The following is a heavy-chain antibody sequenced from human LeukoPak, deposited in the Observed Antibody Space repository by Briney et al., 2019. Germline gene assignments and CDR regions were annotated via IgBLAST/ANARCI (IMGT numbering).Heavy chain of an antibody. V-gene: IGHV3-48*02. CDR2: VNSSGTTK. CDR1: RFTFSSYS. J-gene: IGHJ4*02. Sequence: PGVSLRLSCAASRFTFSSYSVMWAPQAPGKGLEWFSYVNSSGTTKYYAGSVKGRFTIARDNGKNLVSLQMNSLRDEDTTVYYCARADRDGNKGFLDRGQGTLVTVS. CDR3: ARADRDGNKGFLD. D-gene: IGHD5-24*01.